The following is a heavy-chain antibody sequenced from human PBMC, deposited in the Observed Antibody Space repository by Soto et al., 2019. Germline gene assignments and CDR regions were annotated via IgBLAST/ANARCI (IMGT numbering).Heavy chain of an antibody. D-gene: IGHD3-9*01. Sequence: EVQMLESGGGLVKPGRSLRLSCVVSGFSISNYGMTWVRQAPGKGLEWVSTIRGSDGSTYYPDSVKGRFSISRDNSKNTLYLHMNSLIAEDTATYYCAKDVNYDMLAGYYYYWGQGTLVTVSS. V-gene: IGHV3-23*01. CDR2: IRGSDGST. J-gene: IGHJ4*02. CDR3: AKDVNYDMLAGYYYY. CDR1: GFSISNYG.